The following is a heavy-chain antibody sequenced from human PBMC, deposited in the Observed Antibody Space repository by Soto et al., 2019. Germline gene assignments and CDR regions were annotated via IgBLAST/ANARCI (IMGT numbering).Heavy chain of an antibody. CDR2: IYWDDDK. D-gene: IGHD3-3*01. V-gene: IGHV2-5*02. J-gene: IGHJ3*02. Sequence: GSGPTLVNPTQTLTLTCTFSGFLLSTSGVGVGWIRQPPGKALEWLALIYWDDDKRYSPSLKSRLTITKDTSKNQVVLTMTNMDPVDTATYYCAHEHYDFWSGYYTPYHRSHAFDIWGQGTMVTVSS. CDR1: GFLLSTSGVG. CDR3: AHEHYDFWSGYYTPYHRSHAFDI.